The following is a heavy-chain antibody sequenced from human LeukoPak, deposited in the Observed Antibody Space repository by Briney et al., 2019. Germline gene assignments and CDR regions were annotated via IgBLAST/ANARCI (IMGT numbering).Heavy chain of an antibody. Sequence: ASVRASCKTSGFFFSAYQMHWVRQAPGQGLEWMGWIDRNNGGTNIAQKFQGRVTMTRDTSMSTVYMELTGLTSDDTAIYFCARGDMWYLVLDYSGRGNLVTVSS. V-gene: IGHV1-2*02. D-gene: IGHD2-15*01. J-gene: IGHJ4*02. CDR3: ARGDMWYLVLDY. CDR1: GFFFSAYQ. CDR2: IDRNNGGT.